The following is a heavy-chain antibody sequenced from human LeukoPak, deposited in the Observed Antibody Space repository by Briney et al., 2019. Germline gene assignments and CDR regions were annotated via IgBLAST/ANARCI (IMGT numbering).Heavy chain of an antibody. D-gene: IGHD3-3*01. CDR1: GGSISSYY. CDR2: IYYSGST. CDR3: AIGFAYGMDV. V-gene: IGHV4-59*01. J-gene: IGHJ6*02. Sequence: PSATLSLTCTVSGGSISSYYWSWIRQPPGKGLEWIGYIYYSGSTNYNPSLKSRVTISVDTSKNQFSLKLSSVTAADTAVYYCAIGFAYGMDVWGQGTTVTVSS.